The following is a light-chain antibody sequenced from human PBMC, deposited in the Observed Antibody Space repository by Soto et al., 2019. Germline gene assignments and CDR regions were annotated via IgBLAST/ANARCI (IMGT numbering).Light chain of an antibody. Sequence: EIVMTQSPATLSLSPGETAALSCRASQSVSNKLVWYQQKPGQAPRLLIYDASTRATGIPARFSGSGSGTEFTLIISSLQSEDFAVYYCQKHYEGVTFGGGTKVEI. CDR3: QKHYEGVT. CDR2: DAS. V-gene: IGKV3-15*01. CDR1: QSVSNK. J-gene: IGKJ4*01.